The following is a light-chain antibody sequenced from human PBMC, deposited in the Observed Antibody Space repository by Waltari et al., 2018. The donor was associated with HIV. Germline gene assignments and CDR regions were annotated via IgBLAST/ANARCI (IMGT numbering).Light chain of an antibody. J-gene: IGLJ2*01. V-gene: IGLV2-23*02. Sequence: QSALTQPASVSGSPGQSITISCPGTSSDVGSYNLVSWYQQHPGKVPKLMIYEVSKRPSGVSNRFSGSKSGNTASLTISGLQAEDEADYHCCSYAGSSTLIFGGGTKLTVL. CDR3: CSYAGSSTLI. CDR2: EVS. CDR1: SSDVGSYNL.